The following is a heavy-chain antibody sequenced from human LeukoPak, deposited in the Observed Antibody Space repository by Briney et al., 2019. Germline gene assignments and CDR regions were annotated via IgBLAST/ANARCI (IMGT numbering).Heavy chain of an antibody. CDR2: IKSKTDGGTT. J-gene: IGHJ4*02. CDR3: TTRRITMIVVVID. CDR1: GFTFSNAW. D-gene: IGHD3-22*01. Sequence: PGGSLRLSCAASGFTFSNAWMSWVRQAPGKGLEWVGRIKSKTDGGTTDYAAPVKGRFTISRDDSKNTLYLQMNSLKTEDTAVYYCTTRRITMIVVVIDWGQGTLVTVSS. V-gene: IGHV3-15*01.